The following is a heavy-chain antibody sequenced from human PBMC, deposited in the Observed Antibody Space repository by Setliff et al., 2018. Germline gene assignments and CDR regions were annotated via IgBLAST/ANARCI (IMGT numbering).Heavy chain of an antibody. CDR1: GRTFQNFA. J-gene: IGHJ6*02. V-gene: IGHV1-69*13. Sequence: ASVKVSCKASGRTFQNFAISWVRQAPGQGLEWMGGIIPMFRSGNYAQRFQGRVTITADESTGTVYMELTSLRPEDTAVYYCARGKMDVVAAGGKYCAMDVWGQGTAVTVSS. CDR3: ARGKMDVVAAGGKYCAMDV. CDR2: IIPMFRSG. D-gene: IGHD6-13*01.